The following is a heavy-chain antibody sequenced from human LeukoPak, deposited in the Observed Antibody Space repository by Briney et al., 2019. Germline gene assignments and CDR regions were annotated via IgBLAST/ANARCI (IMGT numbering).Heavy chain of an antibody. J-gene: IGHJ3*01. D-gene: IGHD6-19*01. CDR3: ARHTVFVSGWYDAFDV. Sequence: TGGSLRLSCAASGFTFSDYYMNWIRQAPGKGLEWIASMRSSGSTIKYADSVKGRFTISRDNAKNSLFLKMSSLRDEDTAVYYCARHTVFVSGWYDAFDVWGQGTMVTVSS. CDR2: MRSSGSTI. V-gene: IGHV3-11*04. CDR1: GFTFSDYY.